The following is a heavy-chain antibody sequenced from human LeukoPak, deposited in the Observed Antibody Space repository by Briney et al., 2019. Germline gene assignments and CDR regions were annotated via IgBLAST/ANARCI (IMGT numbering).Heavy chain of an antibody. CDR3: ARAPRPDPSYYYDSSGYYYWFDP. CDR2: ISAYNGNT. J-gene: IGHJ5*02. Sequence: ASVKVSCKASGYSFSNYGVSWVRQAPGQGLEWMGWISAYNGNTHYAQNFQGRVTMTIDTSTTTAYMELSSLKSEDTAVYYCARAPRPDPSYYYDSSGYYYWFDPWGQGTLVTVSS. CDR1: GYSFSNYG. V-gene: IGHV1-18*01. D-gene: IGHD3-22*01.